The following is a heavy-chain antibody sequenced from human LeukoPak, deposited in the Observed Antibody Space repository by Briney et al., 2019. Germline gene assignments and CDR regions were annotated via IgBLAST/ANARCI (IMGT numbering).Heavy chain of an antibody. CDR3: AREKELLRGDVFNM. Sequence: SGTLSLTCYVSGGSITNYHWTWIRQPAGKGPEWIGRIYSNGNTGYNPSLKSRVTMSIDTSTNQFSLKLTSLTAADTAVYYCAREKELLRGDVFNMWGQGTMVTVSS. CDR2: IYSNGNT. D-gene: IGHD1-7*01. V-gene: IGHV4-4*07. CDR1: GGSITNYH. J-gene: IGHJ3*02.